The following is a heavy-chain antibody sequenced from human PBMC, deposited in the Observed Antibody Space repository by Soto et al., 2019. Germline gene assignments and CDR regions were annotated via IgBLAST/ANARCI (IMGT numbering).Heavy chain of an antibody. V-gene: IGHV3-53*01. CDR1: GFTVSSNY. CDR2: IYSGGST. CDR3: ARYSCQEAGPDKVVDP. D-gene: IGHD2-21*01. Sequence: VGSLRLSCAASGFTVSSNYMSWVRQAPGKGLEWVSVIYSGGSTYYADSVKGRFTISRDNCKNTLYLQMNSLRAEDTAVYYCARYSCQEAGPDKVVDPWGQGTLVTVSS. J-gene: IGHJ5*02.